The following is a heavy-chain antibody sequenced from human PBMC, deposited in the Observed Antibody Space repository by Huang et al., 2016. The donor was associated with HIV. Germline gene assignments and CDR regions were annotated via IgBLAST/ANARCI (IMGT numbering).Heavy chain of an antibody. CDR2: IIPLHGTT. Sequence: QVQLVQSGAEMKKSGSSVKVSCKASGGTVSSFSFTWVRQAPGHGLEWMGGIIPLHGTTDLAKKFRGRVTLTADESTNTAFMELSGLTSQDTAVYYCARGVGNSNRGFDIWGQGTLVTVS. J-gene: IGHJ4*02. CDR3: ARGVGNSNRGFDI. V-gene: IGHV1-69*13. D-gene: IGHD5-18*01. CDR1: GGTVSSFS.